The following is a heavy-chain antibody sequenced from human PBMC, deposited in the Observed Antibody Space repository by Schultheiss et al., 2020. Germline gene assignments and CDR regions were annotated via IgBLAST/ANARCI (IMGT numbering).Heavy chain of an antibody. D-gene: IGHD3-22*01. CDR2: IIPIFGTA. J-gene: IGHJ4*02. Sequence: KISCKASGGTFSSYAISWVRQAPGQGLEWMGGIIPIFGTANYAQKFQGRVTMTRNTSISTAYMELSSLRSEDTAVYYCAKEGYYDSSGYYDYWGQGTLVTVSS. CDR1: GGTFSSYA. CDR3: AKEGYYDSSGYYDY. V-gene: IGHV1-69*05.